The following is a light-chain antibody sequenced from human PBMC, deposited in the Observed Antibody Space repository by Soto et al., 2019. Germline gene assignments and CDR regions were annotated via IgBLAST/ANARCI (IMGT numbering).Light chain of an antibody. CDR3: QQRSDWPLT. CDR2: DVS. J-gene: IGKJ5*01. CDR1: QSVTIY. Sequence: EIVLTQSPATLSLSPGERATLSCRASQSVTIYLAWYQQKPGQAPRLLIYDVSNRASGIPARFSGSGSETDFTLTISSLEPEDFAVYYCQQRSDWPLTFGQGTRLEI. V-gene: IGKV3-11*01.